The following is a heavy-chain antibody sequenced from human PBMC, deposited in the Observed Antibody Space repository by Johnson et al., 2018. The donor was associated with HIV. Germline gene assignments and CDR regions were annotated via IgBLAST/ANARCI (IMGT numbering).Heavy chain of an antibody. J-gene: IGHJ3*01. D-gene: IGHD6-13*01. CDR2: IRSKASGGTT. Sequence: VQLVESGGGLVQPGRSLRLSCTTSGFTFGEYAMSWFRQAPGKGLEWVSFIRSKASGGTTEYAASVKGRFIISRADSKSIAYLQMTSLKTEDTGVYYCSRGIAAAGTPVAFDVWGQGTMVIVFS. CDR3: SRGIAAAGTPVAFDV. CDR1: GFTFGEYA. V-gene: IGHV3-49*03.